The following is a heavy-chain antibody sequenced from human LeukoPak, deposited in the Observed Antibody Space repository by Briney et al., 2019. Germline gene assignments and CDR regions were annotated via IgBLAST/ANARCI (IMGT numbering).Heavy chain of an antibody. CDR2: IKQDGSEK. CDR1: GFSFSGYW. CDR3: ASRQLGIFDY. Sequence: GGSLRLSYAASGFSFSGYWMSWVRQAPGKGLEWVANIKQDGSEKYYVDSVKGRFTISRDNAKNSLYLQMNSLRVEDTAVYYCASRQLGIFDYWGQGTLVTVSS. V-gene: IGHV3-7*01. D-gene: IGHD6-13*01. J-gene: IGHJ4*02.